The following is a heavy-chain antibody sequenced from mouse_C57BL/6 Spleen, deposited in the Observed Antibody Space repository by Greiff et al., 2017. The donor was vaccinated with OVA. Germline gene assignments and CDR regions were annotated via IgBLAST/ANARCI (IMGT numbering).Heavy chain of an antibody. CDR2: ISSGSSTI. D-gene: IGHD1-1*01. V-gene: IGHV5-17*01. CDR3: ARKRGYYGSSSFDY. CDR1: GFTFSDYG. J-gene: IGHJ2*01. Sequence: DVMLVESGGGLVKPGGSLKLSCAASGFTFSDYGMHWVRQAPEKGLEWVAYISSGSSTIYYADTVKGRFTISRDNAKNTLFLQMTSLRSEDTAMYYCARKRGYYGSSSFDYWGQGTTLTVSS.